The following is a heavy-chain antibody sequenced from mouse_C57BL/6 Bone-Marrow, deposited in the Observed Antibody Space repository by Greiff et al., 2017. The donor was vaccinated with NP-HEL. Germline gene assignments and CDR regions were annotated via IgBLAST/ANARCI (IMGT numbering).Heavy chain of an antibody. D-gene: IGHD3-3*01. V-gene: IGHV1-15*01. CDR1: GYTFTDYE. Sequence: VQLQQSGAELVRPGASVTLSCKASGYTFTDYEMHWVKQTPVHGLEWIGAIDPETGGTAYNQKFKGKAILTADKSSSTAYMELRSLTSEDSAVYYCTREGLGRGPWFAYWGQGTLVTVSA. CDR3: TREGLGRGPWFAY. J-gene: IGHJ3*01. CDR2: IDPETGGT.